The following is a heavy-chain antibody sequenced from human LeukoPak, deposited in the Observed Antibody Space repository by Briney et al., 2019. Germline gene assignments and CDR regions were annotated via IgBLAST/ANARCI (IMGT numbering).Heavy chain of an antibody. D-gene: IGHD5-18*01. J-gene: IGHJ4*02. CDR1: GGTFSSYA. Sequence: GASVKVSCTASGGTFSSYAISWVRQAPGQGLEWMGGIIPIFGTANYAQKLQGRVTITADESTSTAYMELSSLRSEDTAVYYCASRVGTTWIQLWLPLDYWGQGTLVTVSS. CDR2: IIPIFGTA. V-gene: IGHV1-69*13. CDR3: ASRVGTTWIQLWLPLDY.